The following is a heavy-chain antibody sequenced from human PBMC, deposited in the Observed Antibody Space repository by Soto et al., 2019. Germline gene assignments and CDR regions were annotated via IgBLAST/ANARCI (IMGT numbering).Heavy chain of an antibody. CDR1: GGSISSYY. CDR3: ARCNNKRCEHWFDP. Sequence: SETLSLTCTVSGGSISSYYWSWIRQPPGKGLEWIGYIYYSGSTNYNPSLKSRVTISVDTSKNQFSLKLSSVTAADTAVYYCARCNNKRCEHWFDPWGQGTLVTVSS. J-gene: IGHJ5*02. V-gene: IGHV4-59*01. CDR2: IYYSGST. D-gene: IGHD2-15*01.